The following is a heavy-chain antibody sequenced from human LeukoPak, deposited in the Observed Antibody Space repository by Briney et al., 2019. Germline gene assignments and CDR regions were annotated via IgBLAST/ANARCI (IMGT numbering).Heavy chain of an antibody. D-gene: IGHD3-22*01. J-gene: IGHJ4*02. Sequence: GGSLRLSCTGSAFTFSSSAFHWVRQAPGKGLEWLSVISFDGNNIHYADSVKGRFTVFRDNSRHTLYLQMNSLGPEDTAVYYCARDSGYYDSSGFYWGQGTLVTVSS. V-gene: IGHV3-30-3*01. CDR2: ISFDGNNI. CDR1: AFTFSSSA. CDR3: ARDSGYYDSSGFY.